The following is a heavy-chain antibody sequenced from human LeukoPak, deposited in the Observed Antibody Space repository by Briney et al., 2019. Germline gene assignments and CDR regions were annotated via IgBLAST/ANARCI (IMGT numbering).Heavy chain of an antibody. J-gene: IGHJ3*01. CDR2: MYYSGST. D-gene: IGHD3-16*01. CDR3: AHFRGGAFDF. Sequence: SETLSLTCTVSGGSISSSSYYWGWIRQPPGKGLEWSGSMYYSGSTYYNPSLKSRVTISVDTSKNQFGLKLSSVTAADTAVYYCAHFRGGAFDFWGQGTMVTVSA. CDR1: GGSISSSSYY. V-gene: IGHV4-39*01.